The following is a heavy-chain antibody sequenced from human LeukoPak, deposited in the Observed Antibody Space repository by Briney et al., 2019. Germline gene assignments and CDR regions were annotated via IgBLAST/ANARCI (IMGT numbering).Heavy chain of an antibody. Sequence: GGSLRLSCAASGFSFNNYDMYWVRQAPGRGPEWVSSISSSSTYIYYADSVKGRFTISRDNAKNSLYLQMSSLRAEDTAVYYCAREYFDSWGQGTLVTVSS. CDR1: GFSFNNYD. V-gene: IGHV3-21*01. CDR3: AREYFDS. J-gene: IGHJ4*02. CDR2: ISSSSTYI.